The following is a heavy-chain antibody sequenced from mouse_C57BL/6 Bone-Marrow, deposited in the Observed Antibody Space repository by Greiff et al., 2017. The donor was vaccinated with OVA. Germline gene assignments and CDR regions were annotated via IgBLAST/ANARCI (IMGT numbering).Heavy chain of an antibody. V-gene: IGHV1-15*01. J-gene: IGHJ4*01. Sequence: VQLQQSGAELVRPGASVTLSCKASGYTFTDYEMHWVKQTPVHGLEWIGAIDPETGGTAYNQKFKGKAILTADKSSSTAYMELRSLTSEDSAVYYCKGYYAMDYWCQGTSVTVSS. CDR3: KGYYAMDY. CDR1: GYTFTDYE. CDR2: IDPETGGT.